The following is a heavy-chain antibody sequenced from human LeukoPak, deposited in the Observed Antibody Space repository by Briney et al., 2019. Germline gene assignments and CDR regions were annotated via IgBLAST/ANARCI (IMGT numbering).Heavy chain of an antibody. J-gene: IGHJ5*02. CDR3: ARHGIAAAGPPNWFDP. Sequence: SETLSLTCTVSGGSISSYYWSWIRQPPGKGLEWIGYIYDSGSTNYNPSLKSRVTISVDTSKNQFSLKLSSVTAADTAVYYCARHGIAAAGPPNWFDPWGQGTLVTVSS. D-gene: IGHD6-13*01. V-gene: IGHV4-59*08. CDR2: IYDSGST. CDR1: GGSISSYY.